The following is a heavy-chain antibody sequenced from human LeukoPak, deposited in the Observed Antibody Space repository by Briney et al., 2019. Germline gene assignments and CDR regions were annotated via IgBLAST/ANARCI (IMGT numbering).Heavy chain of an antibody. J-gene: IGHJ5*02. CDR1: GYTFTSYG. CDR2: ISAYNGNT. D-gene: IGHD3-10*01. CDR3: AKDQVRGVIIRWDWFDP. V-gene: IGHV1-18*01. Sequence: ASVKVSCKASGYTFTSYGISWVRQAPGQGLEWMGWISAYNGNTNYAKKLQGRVTMTTDTSTSTAYMELRSLRSDDTAVYYCAKDQVRGVIIRWDWFDPWGQGTLVTVSS.